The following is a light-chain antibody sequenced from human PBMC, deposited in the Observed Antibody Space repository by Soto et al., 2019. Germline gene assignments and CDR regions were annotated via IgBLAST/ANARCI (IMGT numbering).Light chain of an antibody. CDR3: QQRSNCPPVT. CDR1: QSVGYH. CDR2: DAS. V-gene: IGKV3-11*01. Sequence: EIVLTQSPATLSLSPGERATLSCRASQSVGYHLAWYHQKPGQAPTLLIYDASNRATGIPARFSGSGSGTDFTIAISSLEPEDFAVYYCQQRSNCPPVTFGGGTKVEIK. J-gene: IGKJ4*01.